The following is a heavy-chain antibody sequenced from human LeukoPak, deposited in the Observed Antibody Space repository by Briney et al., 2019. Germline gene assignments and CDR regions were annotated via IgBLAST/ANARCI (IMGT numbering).Heavy chain of an antibody. CDR1: GGSISSGGYY. Sequence: SETLSLTCTVSGGSISSGGYYWSWIRQPPGKGLEWIGYIYHSGSTYYNPSLKSRVTISVDRSKNQFSLKLSSVTAADTAVYYCALGWFFDYWGQGTLVTVSS. D-gene: IGHD3/OR15-3a*01. CDR3: ALGWFFDY. J-gene: IGHJ4*02. CDR2: IYHSGST. V-gene: IGHV4-30-2*01.